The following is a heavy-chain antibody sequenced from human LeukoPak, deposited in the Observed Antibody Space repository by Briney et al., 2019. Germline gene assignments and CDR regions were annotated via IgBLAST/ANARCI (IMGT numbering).Heavy chain of an antibody. D-gene: IGHD5-24*01. Sequence: SVKVSCKASGGTFSRYAISWVRQAPGQGLEWMGGIIPIFDTANYAQKFQGRVTITADESTSTAHMELSSLRSEDTAVYYCARSGTWGRWLQPEDYFDYWGQGALVTVSS. CDR2: IIPIFDTA. CDR1: GGTFSRYA. V-gene: IGHV1-69*13. J-gene: IGHJ4*02. CDR3: ARSGTWGRWLQPEDYFDY.